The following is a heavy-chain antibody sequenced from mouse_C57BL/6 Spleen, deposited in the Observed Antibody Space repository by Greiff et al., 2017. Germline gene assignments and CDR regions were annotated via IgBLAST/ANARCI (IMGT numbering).Heavy chain of an antibody. Sequence: QVQLQQPGAELVMPGASVKLSCKASGYTFTSYWMDWVKQRPGQGLEWIGEIDPSDSYTNYNQKFKGKSTLTVDKSSSTAYMQLSSLTSEDSAVYYCARAYFDYWGQGTTLTVSS. V-gene: IGHV1-69*01. J-gene: IGHJ2*01. CDR1: GYTFTSYW. CDR3: ARAYFDY. CDR2: IDPSDSYT.